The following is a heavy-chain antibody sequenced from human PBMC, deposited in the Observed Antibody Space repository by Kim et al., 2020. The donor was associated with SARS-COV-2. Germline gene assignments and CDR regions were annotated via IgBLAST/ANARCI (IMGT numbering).Heavy chain of an antibody. D-gene: IGHD3-3*01. J-gene: IGHJ4*02. CDR2: ISSSGSTI. Sequence: GGSLRLSCAASGFTFSSYEMNWVRQAPGKGLEWVSYISSSGSTIYYADSVKGRFTIPRDNAKNSLYLQMNSLRAEDTAVYYCARWMSDYDFWSGYWQGEGYFDYWGQGTLVTVSS. V-gene: IGHV3-48*03. CDR1: GFTFSSYE. CDR3: ARWMSDYDFWSGYWQGEGYFDY.